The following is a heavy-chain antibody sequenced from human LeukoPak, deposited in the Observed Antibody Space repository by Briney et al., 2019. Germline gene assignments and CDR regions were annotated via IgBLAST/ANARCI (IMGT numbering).Heavy chain of an antibody. CDR1: GYTFTGYY. J-gene: IGHJ4*02. V-gene: IGHV1-2*02. D-gene: IGHD2-21*01. Sequence: ASVKVSCKASGYTFTGYYMHWVRQAPGQGLEWMGWINPNSGGTNYAQKFQGRVTMTRDTSTSTVYMELSSLRSEDTAVYYCARAVVVGDYFDYWGQGTLVTVSS. CDR2: INPNSGGT. CDR3: ARAVVVGDYFDY.